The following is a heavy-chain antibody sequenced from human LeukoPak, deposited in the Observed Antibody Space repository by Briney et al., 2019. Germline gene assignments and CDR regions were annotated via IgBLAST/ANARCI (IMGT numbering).Heavy chain of an antibody. D-gene: IGHD4-11*01. V-gene: IGHV1-8*03. Sequence: GASVNVSCKASGYTFTSYYMHWVRQAPGQGLEWMGWMNPNTGNAGYAQKFQDRVTITWDASISTAYMDLSSLRSEDTAVYYCARVGYSNSYDYWGQGTLVTVSS. J-gene: IGHJ4*02. CDR2: MNPNTGNA. CDR1: GYTFTSYY. CDR3: ARVGYSNSYDY.